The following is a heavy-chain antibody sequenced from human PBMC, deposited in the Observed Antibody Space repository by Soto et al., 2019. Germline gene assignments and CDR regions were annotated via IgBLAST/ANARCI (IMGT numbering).Heavy chain of an antibody. V-gene: IGHV3-21*01. CDR2: ISGPSIYI. D-gene: IGHD2-8*01. CDR1: GFTFSGYS. J-gene: IGHJ6*02. CDR3: ARGFRNGFNV. Sequence: EVQLVESGGGLVKPGGSLRLSCVASGFTFSGYSINWVRQAPGKGLEWVSYISGPSIYIYYADSVKGRFTISRGNAKSEVYLQMNSLRAEDTAVYYCARGFRNGFNVWGQGTTVSVSS.